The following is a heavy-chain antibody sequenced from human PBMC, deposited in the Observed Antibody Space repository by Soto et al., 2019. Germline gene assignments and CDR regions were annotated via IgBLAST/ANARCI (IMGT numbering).Heavy chain of an antibody. CDR3: ARSYYLAAAFDV. CDR2: ISAFNGNT. Sequence: ASVKVSCKASGFRFSDYGFNWLRQAPGQGLEWMGWISAFNGNTETAQGLQDRVTMTTDSSTTTAHMDLTNLTTDDTAIYYCARSYYLAAAFDVWGQGTMVTVS. D-gene: IGHD3-16*01. V-gene: IGHV1-18*01. CDR1: GFRFSDYG. J-gene: IGHJ3*01.